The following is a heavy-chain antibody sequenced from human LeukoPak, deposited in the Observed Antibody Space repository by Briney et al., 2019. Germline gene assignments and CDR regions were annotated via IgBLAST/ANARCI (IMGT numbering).Heavy chain of an antibody. Sequence: ASVKVSCKASGGTFSSYAISWVRQAPGQGLEWMGRIIPILGIANYAQKFQGRVTITADKSTSTAYMELSSLRSEDTAVYYCARRLGGAYFDYWGQGTLVTVSS. CDR2: IIPILGIA. CDR1: GGTFSSYA. V-gene: IGHV1-69*04. J-gene: IGHJ4*02. D-gene: IGHD1-26*01. CDR3: ARRLGGAYFDY.